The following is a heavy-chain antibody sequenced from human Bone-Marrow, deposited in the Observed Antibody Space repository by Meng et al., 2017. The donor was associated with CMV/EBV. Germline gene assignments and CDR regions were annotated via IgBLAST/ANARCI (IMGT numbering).Heavy chain of an antibody. V-gene: IGHV3-30*03. D-gene: IGHD2-21*01. Sequence: GESLKISCAASGFTFSSYSINWVRQAPGRGLEWVTTISYDGVTEYYADSVKGRFTISRENSKNTLYLQMSSLRAEDTAVYYCARVSGAYCGADCYADFWGQGTLVTVSS. J-gene: IGHJ4*02. CDR2: ISYDGVTE. CDR1: GFTFSSYS. CDR3: ARVSGAYCGADCYADF.